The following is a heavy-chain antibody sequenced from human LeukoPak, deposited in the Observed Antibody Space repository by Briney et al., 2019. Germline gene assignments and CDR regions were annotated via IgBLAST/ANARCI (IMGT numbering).Heavy chain of an antibody. CDR1: GFTFSSYG. D-gene: IGHD3-10*01. Sequence: GGSLRLSCAASGFTFSSYGMHWVRQAPGKGLEWVAVISYDGSNKYYADSVKGRFTISRDNSKNTLYLQMNSLRAEDTAVYYCAKDKGLTTVRGVKEWGQGTLVTVSS. J-gene: IGHJ4*02. CDR3: AKDKGLTTVRGVKE. CDR2: ISYDGSNK. V-gene: IGHV3-30*18.